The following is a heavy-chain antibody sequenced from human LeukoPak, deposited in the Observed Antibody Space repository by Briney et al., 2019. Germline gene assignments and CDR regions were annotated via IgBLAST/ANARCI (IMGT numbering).Heavy chain of an antibody. D-gene: IGHD4-11*01. V-gene: IGHV4-38-2*01. CDR1: GYSISSSYY. J-gene: IGHJ4*02. CDR3: ASLPSNTVTHDY. CDR2: IYHSGST. Sequence: SETLSLTCAVSGYSISSSYYWGWIRQPPGKGLEWIGTIYHSGSTHYNPSLKSRVTLSVDTSKNQFSLKLRSVTAADTAVYYCASLPSNTVTHDYWGQGTLVTVSS.